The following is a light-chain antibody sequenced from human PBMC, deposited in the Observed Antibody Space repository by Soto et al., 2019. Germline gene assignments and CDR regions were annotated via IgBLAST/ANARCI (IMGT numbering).Light chain of an antibody. J-gene: IGKJ1*01. CDR1: QNINTY. V-gene: IGKV1-39*01. Sequence: DIKITQPPSSLSATMGDRVTITCRASQNINTYLNWYQHKPGKAPKLLISAASSLQSGVPSRFSGSGSGTDFTLTISSLQPEDFATYFCQQSYSTPLWTFGQGTKVDI. CDR3: QQSYSTPLWT. CDR2: AAS.